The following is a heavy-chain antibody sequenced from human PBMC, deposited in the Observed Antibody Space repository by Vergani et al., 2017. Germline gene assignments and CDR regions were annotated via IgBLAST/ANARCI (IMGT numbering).Heavy chain of an antibody. V-gene: IGHV3-7*03. Sequence: VQLVESGGGVVQPGGSLRLSCAASGFTFSSYWMSWVRQAPGKGLEWVANIKQDGSEKYYVDSVKGRFTISRDNAKNSLYLQMNSLRAEDTALYYCARERNAYYDFWSGYYTQYYFDYWGQGTLVTVSS. J-gene: IGHJ4*02. CDR2: IKQDGSEK. CDR3: ARERNAYYDFWSGYYTQYYFDY. CDR1: GFTFSSYW. D-gene: IGHD3-3*01.